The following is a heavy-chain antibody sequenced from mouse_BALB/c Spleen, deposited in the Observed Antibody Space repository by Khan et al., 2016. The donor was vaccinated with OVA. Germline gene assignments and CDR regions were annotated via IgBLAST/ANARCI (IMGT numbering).Heavy chain of an antibody. CDR1: GYTFTSYT. J-gene: IGHJ3*01. V-gene: IGHV1-4*01. Sequence: QVQLKQSGAELARPGASVKMSCKASGYTFTSYTIHWIKLRPGQGLEWIGYINPSNGYTNYNQKFKDKATLTADKSSTTAYRQLISLTSDDSAFYNSVRYGSYYRNDGWFAYWGQGTLVTVSA. CDR3: VRYGSYYRNDGWFAY. D-gene: IGHD2-14*01. CDR2: INPSNGYT.